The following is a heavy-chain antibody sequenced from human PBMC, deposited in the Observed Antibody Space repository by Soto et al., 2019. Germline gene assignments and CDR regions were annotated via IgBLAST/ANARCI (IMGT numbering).Heavy chain of an antibody. Sequence: GASVAVSCKASGYTFASCARRWVRQAPGQRLEWMGWINAGNGNTKYSQKFQGRVTITRDTSASTAYMELSSLRSEDTAVYYCARGPRSGVVVPAAPYYFDYWGQGTLVTVSS. CDR2: INAGNGNT. V-gene: IGHV1-3*01. CDR3: ARGPRSGVVVPAAPYYFDY. J-gene: IGHJ4*02. CDR1: GYTFASCA. D-gene: IGHD2-2*01.